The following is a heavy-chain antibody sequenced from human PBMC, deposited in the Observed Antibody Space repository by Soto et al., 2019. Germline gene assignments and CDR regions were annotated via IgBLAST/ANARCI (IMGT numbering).Heavy chain of an antibody. CDR1: GGSISSGDYY. J-gene: IGHJ4*02. V-gene: IGHV4-39*07. CDR3: ARERYCSSTSCRHPYYFDY. CDR2: INHSGST. D-gene: IGHD2-2*01. Sequence: SETLSLTCTVSGGSISSGDYYWSWIRQPPGKGLEWIGEINHSGSTNYNPSLKSRVTISVDTSKNQFSLKLSSVTAADTAVYYCARERYCSSTSCRHPYYFDYWGQGTLVTVSS.